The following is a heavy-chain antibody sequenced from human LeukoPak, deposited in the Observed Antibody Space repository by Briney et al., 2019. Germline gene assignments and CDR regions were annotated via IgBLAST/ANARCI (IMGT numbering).Heavy chain of an antibody. J-gene: IGHJ4*02. CDR3: ARLENKYQLF. CDR1: GGSFSGYY. Sequence: SETLSLTCAVYGGSFSGYYWSWIRQPPGKGLEWIGEINHSGSTSYNPSLKSRVTISVDTSKNQFSLKLSSVTAADTAVYYCARLENKYQLFWGQGTLVTVSS. CDR2: INHSGST. V-gene: IGHV4-34*01. D-gene: IGHD2-2*01.